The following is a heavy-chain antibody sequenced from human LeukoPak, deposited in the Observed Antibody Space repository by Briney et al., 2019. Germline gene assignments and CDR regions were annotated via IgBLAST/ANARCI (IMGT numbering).Heavy chain of an antibody. V-gene: IGHV4-59*01. J-gene: IGHJ4*02. D-gene: IGHD3-22*01. Sequence: ASETLSLTCTVSGGSISSYYWSWIRQPPGKGLEWIGYIYYSGSTDYNPSLKSRVTISVDTSKNQFSLKLSSVTAADTAVYYCVRFDSSGHYFHYWGQGTLVTVSS. CDR2: IYYSGST. CDR3: VRFDSSGHYFHY. CDR1: GGSISSYY.